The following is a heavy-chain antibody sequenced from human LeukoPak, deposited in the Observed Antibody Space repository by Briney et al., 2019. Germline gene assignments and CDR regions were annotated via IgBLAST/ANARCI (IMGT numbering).Heavy chain of an antibody. CDR1: GYTFTSYY. J-gene: IGHJ6*02. CDR2: INPSGGST. Sequence: ASVKVSCKASGYTFTSYYMHWVRQAPGQGLEWMGIINPSGGSTSYAQKFQGRVTMTRDTSTSTVYMELSSLRSEDTAVYYCARDQEMASSYYYGMDVWGQGTTVTVSS. V-gene: IGHV1-46*01. CDR3: ARDQEMASSYYYGMDV. D-gene: IGHD5-24*01.